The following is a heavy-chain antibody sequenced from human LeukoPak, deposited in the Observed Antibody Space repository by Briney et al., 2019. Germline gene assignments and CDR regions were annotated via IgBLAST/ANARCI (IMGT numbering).Heavy chain of an antibody. J-gene: IGHJ5*02. V-gene: IGHV1-46*01. CDR3: AREATMVRGVLVGFDP. CDR1: GYTFTSYY. Sequence: GASVKVSCKASGYTFTSYYMHWLRQAPGQGLEWMGIINPSGGSTSYTQKFQGRVTMTRDMSTSTVYMELSSLRSEDTAVYYCAREATMVRGVLVGFDPWGQGTLVTVSS. CDR2: INPSGGST. D-gene: IGHD3-10*01.